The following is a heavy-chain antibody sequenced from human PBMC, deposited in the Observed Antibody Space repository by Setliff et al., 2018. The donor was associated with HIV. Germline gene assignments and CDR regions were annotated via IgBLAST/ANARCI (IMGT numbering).Heavy chain of an antibody. D-gene: IGHD3-22*01. CDR1: GYTFTGYY. Sequence: ASVKVSCKASGYTFTGYYVHWVRQAPGQGLEWMGWINPNSGGTTYAQKFQGRVTMTRDTSISTAYMELSRLRSDDTAVYYCARDYYDSSGYIFFPGLPDYWGQGTLVTVSS. V-gene: IGHV1-2*02. J-gene: IGHJ4*02. CDR2: INPNSGGT. CDR3: ARDYYDSSGYIFFPGLPDY.